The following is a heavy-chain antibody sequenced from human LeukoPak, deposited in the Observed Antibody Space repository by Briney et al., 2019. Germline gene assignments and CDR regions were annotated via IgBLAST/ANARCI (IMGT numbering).Heavy chain of an antibody. D-gene: IGHD4-17*01. CDR3: AKETDYGDYVDY. V-gene: IGHV3-30*18. J-gene: IGHJ4*02. CDR1: GFTFSSYG. Sequence: GRSLRLSCAASGFTFSSYGMHWVRQAPGKGLEWVAVISYDGSNKYYADSVKGRFTISRDNSKNTLYLQMNSLRAEDTAVYYWAKETDYGDYVDYWGQGTLVTVSS. CDR2: ISYDGSNK.